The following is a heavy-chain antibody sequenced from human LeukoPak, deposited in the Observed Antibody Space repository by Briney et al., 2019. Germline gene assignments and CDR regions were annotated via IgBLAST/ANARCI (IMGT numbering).Heavy chain of an antibody. Sequence: PGGSLRLSCVASGFTFSTYGMSWVRQAPGKGLEWVSAISGSGGSTYYADSVKGRFTISRDNAENSLYLQMNSLRAEDTAVYYCARGGVAAAVNYYYYMDVWGKGTTVTASS. V-gene: IGHV3-23*01. J-gene: IGHJ6*03. CDR1: GFTFSTYG. CDR3: ARGGVAAAVNYYYYMDV. D-gene: IGHD6-13*01. CDR2: ISGSGGST.